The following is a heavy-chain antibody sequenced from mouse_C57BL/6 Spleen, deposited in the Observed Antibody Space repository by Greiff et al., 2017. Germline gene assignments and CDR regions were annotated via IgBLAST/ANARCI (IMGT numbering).Heavy chain of an antibody. CDR2: IYPGDGDT. J-gene: IGHJ2*01. CDR1: GYAFSSSW. D-gene: IGHD4-1*01. V-gene: IGHV1-82*01. Sequence: QVQLQQSGPELVKPGASVKISCKASGYAFSSSWMNWVKQRPGKGLEWIGRIYPGDGDTNYNGKFKGKATLTADKSSSTAYMQLSSLTSEDSAVYFWAREVAGTDYFDYWGQGTTLTVSS. CDR3: AREVAGTDYFDY.